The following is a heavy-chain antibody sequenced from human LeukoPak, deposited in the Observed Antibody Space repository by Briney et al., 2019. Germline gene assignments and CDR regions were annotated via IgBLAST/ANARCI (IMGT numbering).Heavy chain of an antibody. CDR2: INHSGST. D-gene: IGHD6-13*01. V-gene: IGHV4-34*01. CDR3: ARDGGAAAGIHY. CDR1: GGSFSGYY. J-gene: IGHJ4*02. Sequence: PSETLSLTCAVYGGSFSGYYWSWIRQPPGKGLEWIGEINHSGSTNYNPSLKSRVTISVDTSKNQFSLKLSSVTAADTAVYYCARDGGAAAGIHYWGQGTLVTVSS.